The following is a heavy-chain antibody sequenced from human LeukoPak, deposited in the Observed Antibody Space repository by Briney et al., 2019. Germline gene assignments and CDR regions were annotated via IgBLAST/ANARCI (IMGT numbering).Heavy chain of an antibody. Sequence: PSETLSLTCTVSGGSISSYYWSWIRQPPGKGLEWIGYIYYSGSTNYNPSLKSRVTISVDTSKNQFSLKLSSVTAADTAVYYCARTPVVVVITTRLDWFDPWGQGTLVTVSS. J-gene: IGHJ5*02. CDR2: IYYSGST. CDR1: GGSISSYY. D-gene: IGHD3-22*01. CDR3: ARTPVVVVITTRLDWFDP. V-gene: IGHV4-59*12.